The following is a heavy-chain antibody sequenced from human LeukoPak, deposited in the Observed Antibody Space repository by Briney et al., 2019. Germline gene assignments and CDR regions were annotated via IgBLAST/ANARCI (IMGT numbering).Heavy chain of an antibody. Sequence: PGGSLRLSCAASGFTFSSYLMHWVRQAPGEGLVWVARITSDGSSTSHADSVKGRFTISRDNAKNTLYLQMNSLRAEDTAVYYCARDYAVGESFDIWGQGTLVTVSS. CDR1: GFTFSSYL. J-gene: IGHJ3*02. CDR2: ITSDGSST. D-gene: IGHD3-16*01. CDR3: ARDYAVGESFDI. V-gene: IGHV3-74*01.